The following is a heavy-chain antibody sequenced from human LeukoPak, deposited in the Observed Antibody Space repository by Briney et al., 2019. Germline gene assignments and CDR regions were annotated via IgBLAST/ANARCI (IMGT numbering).Heavy chain of an antibody. Sequence: PGGSLRLSCAASGFTFSNYAMSWVRQAPGKGLEWVSVTSGSGGSTDYADSVKGRFTISRDNSKNTLYLQMHSLRAEDTAVYYCVKDYATIAAAANPLFDYWGQGALVTVSS. D-gene: IGHD6-13*01. J-gene: IGHJ4*02. CDR1: GFTFSNYA. V-gene: IGHV3-23*01. CDR3: VKDYATIAAAANPLFDY. CDR2: TSGSGGST.